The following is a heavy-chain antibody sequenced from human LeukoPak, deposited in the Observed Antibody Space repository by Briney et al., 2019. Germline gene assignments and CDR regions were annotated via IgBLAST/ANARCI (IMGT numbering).Heavy chain of an antibody. CDR1: GLTFSSYA. D-gene: IGHD3-9*01. CDR3: AKVSRGKYDILTGYYRAPADY. V-gene: IGHV3-23*01. Sequence: GGSLRLSCAASGLTFSSYAMSWVRQAPGKGLEWVSGISGNGGGTYYADSVKGRFTISRDNSKNTLYLQMNRLRAEDTAVYYCAKVSRGKYDILTGYYRAPADYWGQGTLVTVSS. J-gene: IGHJ4*02. CDR2: ISGNGGGT.